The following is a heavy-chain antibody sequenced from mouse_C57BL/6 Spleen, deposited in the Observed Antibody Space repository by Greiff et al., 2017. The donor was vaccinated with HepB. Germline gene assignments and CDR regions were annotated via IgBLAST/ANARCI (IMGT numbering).Heavy chain of an antibody. Sequence: VQLQQPGAELVMPGASVKLSCKASGYTFTSYWMHWVKQRPGQGLEWIGEIDPSDSYTNYNQKFKGKSTLTVDKPSSTAYMQLSSLTSEDSAVYYCARYSSDYIYAMDYWGQGTSVTVSS. CDR3: ARYSSDYIYAMDY. V-gene: IGHV1-69*01. CDR1: GYTFTSYW. CDR2: IDPSDSYT. D-gene: IGHD2-4*01. J-gene: IGHJ4*01.